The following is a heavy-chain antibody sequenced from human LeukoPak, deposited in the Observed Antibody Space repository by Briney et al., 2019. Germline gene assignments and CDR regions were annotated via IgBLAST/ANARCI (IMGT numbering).Heavy chain of an antibody. V-gene: IGHV4-34*01. CDR2: SNDSGGT. J-gene: IGHJ4*02. Sequence: PSETLSLTCTVSGGSISSYYWSWIRQPPGKRLEWVGESNDSGGTNYNPSLKSRVTISADKSKNQVSLKLTSVTAADTAVYYCARGPAYSWLRAGSVCYFDFWGQGVLVTVSS. CDR1: GGSISSYY. D-gene: IGHD3-10*01. CDR3: ARGPAYSWLRAGSVCYFDF.